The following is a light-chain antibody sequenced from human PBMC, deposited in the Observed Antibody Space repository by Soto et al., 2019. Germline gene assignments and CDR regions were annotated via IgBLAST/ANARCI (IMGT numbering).Light chain of an antibody. Sequence: DVVLTQSPLSLPVTPGQPASISCRSSQSLVHSSGNTYLNWFLQRPGQSPRRLIYKVSTQDSGVPDRFSGSGSDTDFTLNISRVEAEDVGIYYCMQTTHWPYTFGQGTKVDIK. V-gene: IGKV2-30*02. CDR1: QSLVHSSGNTY. CDR2: KVS. CDR3: MQTTHWPYT. J-gene: IGKJ2*01.